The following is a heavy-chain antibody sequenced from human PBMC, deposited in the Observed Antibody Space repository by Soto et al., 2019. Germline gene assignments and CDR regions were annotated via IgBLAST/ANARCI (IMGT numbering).Heavy chain of an antibody. Sequence: PSETLSLTCTISGGSISSSNWWSWVRQPPGKGLEWIGEIYHTGNTNYNPSLKSRVTISVDTSKNQFSLKLSSVTAADTAVYYCARSDGRYWGQGTLVTVSS. J-gene: IGHJ4*02. CDR3: ARSDGRY. CDR2: IYHTGNT. V-gene: IGHV4-4*02. CDR1: GGSISSSNW.